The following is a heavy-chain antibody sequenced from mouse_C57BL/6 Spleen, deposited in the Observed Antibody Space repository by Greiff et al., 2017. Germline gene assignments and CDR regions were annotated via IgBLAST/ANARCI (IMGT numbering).Heavy chain of an antibody. Sequence: QVQLQQSGAELVRPGTSVKVSCKASGYAFTNYLIEWVKQRPGQGLEWIGVINPGSGGTNYNEKFKGKATLTADKSSSTAYMQLSSLTSEDSAVYFCARDYSNSYYAMDYWGQGTSVTVSS. CDR2: INPGSGGT. D-gene: IGHD2-5*01. J-gene: IGHJ4*01. CDR3: ARDYSNSYYAMDY. V-gene: IGHV1-54*01. CDR1: GYAFTNYL.